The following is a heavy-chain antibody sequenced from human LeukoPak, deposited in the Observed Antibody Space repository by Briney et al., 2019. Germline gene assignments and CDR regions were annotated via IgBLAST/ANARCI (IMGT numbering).Heavy chain of an antibody. D-gene: IGHD3-22*01. CDR2: ISSSGSTI. J-gene: IGHJ4*02. CDR1: GFTFSDYY. V-gene: IGHV3-11*01. CDR3: ARDHIMRYYDSSGYVDY. Sequence: GGSLRLSCAASGFTFSDYYMSWIRQAPGEGLEWVSYISSSGSTIYYADSVKGRFTTSRDNAKNSLYLQMNSLRAEDTAVYYCARDHIMRYYDSSGYVDYWGQGTLVTVSS.